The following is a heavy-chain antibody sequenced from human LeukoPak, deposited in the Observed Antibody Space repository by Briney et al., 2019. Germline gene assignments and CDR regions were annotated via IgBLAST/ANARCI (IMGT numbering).Heavy chain of an antibody. CDR1: GGSFSGYY. CDR3: ARGLPRNDFWSGFATYWFDP. V-gene: IGHV4-34*01. CDR2: INHCGST. D-gene: IGHD3-3*01. Sequence: PSETLSLTCAVYGGSFSGYYWSWIRQPPGKGLGWIGEINHCGSTNYKPSLRSRVTISVDRPKKQFSLKLSSVNVADAAVYYCARGLPRNDFWSGFATYWFDPWGRGTLVTVSS. J-gene: IGHJ5*02.